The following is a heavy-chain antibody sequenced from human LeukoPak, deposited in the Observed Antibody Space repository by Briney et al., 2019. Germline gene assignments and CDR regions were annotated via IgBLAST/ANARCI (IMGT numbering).Heavy chain of an antibody. J-gene: IGHJ4*02. Sequence: SETLSLTCAVSGGSISSNNWWNWVRQPPGKGLEWIGEIYHSGSTNYNPSLNSRVTISVDKSKNQLSLKLTSVTAADTAMYYCARGLGAREVGYWGQGTLVTVSS. CDR3: ARGLGAREVGY. V-gene: IGHV4-4*02. CDR2: IYHSGST. D-gene: IGHD1-26*01. CDR1: GGSISSNNW.